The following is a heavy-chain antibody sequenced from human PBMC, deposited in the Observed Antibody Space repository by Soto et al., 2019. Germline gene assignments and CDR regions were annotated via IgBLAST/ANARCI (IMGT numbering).Heavy chain of an antibody. J-gene: IGHJ6*02. D-gene: IGHD3-22*01. CDR1: GFTFSSYS. CDR3: ARDRLTYYYDSSGYDETIYYYYYGMDV. V-gene: IGHV3-48*02. CDR2: ISSSSSTI. Sequence: GGSLRLSCAASGFTFSSYSMNWVRQAPGKGLEWVSYISSSSSTIYYADSVKGRFTISRDNAKNSLYLQMNSLRDEDTAVYYCARDRLTYYYDSSGYDETIYYYYYGMDVWGQGTTVNVSS.